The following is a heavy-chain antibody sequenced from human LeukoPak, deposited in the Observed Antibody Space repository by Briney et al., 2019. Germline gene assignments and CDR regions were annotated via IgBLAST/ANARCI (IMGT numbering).Heavy chain of an antibody. CDR3: TTAGYGYGYGY. CDR2: IKSKTDGGTT. D-gene: IGHD5-18*01. CDR1: GFTSSSYS. Sequence: GGSLRLSCAASGFTSSSYSMSWVRQAPGKGLEWVGRIKSKTDGGTTDYAAPVKGRFTISRDDSKNTLYLQMNSLKTEDTAVYYCTTAGYGYGYGYWGQGTLVTVSS. J-gene: IGHJ4*02. V-gene: IGHV3-15*01.